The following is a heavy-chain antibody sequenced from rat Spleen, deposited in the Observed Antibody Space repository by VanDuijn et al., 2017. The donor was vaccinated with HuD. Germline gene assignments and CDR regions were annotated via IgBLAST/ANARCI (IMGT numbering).Heavy chain of an antibody. D-gene: IGHD1-9*01. CDR2: IPNTGGSM. Sequence: EVQLVESGGGLVQPGRSLKLSCVASGFTFNEYWMSWIRQAPGKGLEWVASIPNTGGSMYYPDSVKGRFTISRDNAQNTLSLQMNSLRSEDTATYYCTTDLVHTMGINLDYWGQGVMVTVSS. CDR1: GFTFNEYW. CDR3: TTDLVHTMGINLDY. V-gene: IGHV5-31*01. J-gene: IGHJ2*01.